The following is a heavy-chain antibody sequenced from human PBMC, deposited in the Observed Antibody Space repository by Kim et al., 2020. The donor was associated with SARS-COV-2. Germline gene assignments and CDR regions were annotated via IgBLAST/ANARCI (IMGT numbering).Heavy chain of an antibody. CDR1: GFTFSSYA. CDR3: AKGDSSQQLVQRLFDY. D-gene: IGHD6-13*01. Sequence: GGSLRLSCAASGFTFSSYAMSWVRQAPGKGLEWVSAISGSGGSTYYADSVKGRFTISRDNSKNTLYLQMNSLRAEDTAVYYCAKGDSSQQLVQRLFDYWGQRTLVTVSS. J-gene: IGHJ4*02. V-gene: IGHV3-23*01. CDR2: ISGSGGST.